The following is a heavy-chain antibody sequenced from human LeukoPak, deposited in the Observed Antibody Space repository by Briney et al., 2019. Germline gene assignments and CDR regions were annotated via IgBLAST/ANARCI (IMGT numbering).Heavy chain of an antibody. CDR3: ARDLDGAADYYYYYGMDV. CDR1: GFTFSSYT. D-gene: IGHD6-25*01. CDR2: IKQDGSEK. Sequence: GGSLRLSCTASGFTFSSYTMSWVRQAPGKGLEWVANIKQDGSEKYYVDSVKGRFTISRDNAKNSLYLQMNSLRAEDTAVYYCARDLDGAADYYYYYGMDVWGQGTTVTVSS. J-gene: IGHJ6*02. V-gene: IGHV3-7*03.